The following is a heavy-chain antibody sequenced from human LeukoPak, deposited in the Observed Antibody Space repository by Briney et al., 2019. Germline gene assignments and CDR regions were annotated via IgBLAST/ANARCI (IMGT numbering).Heavy chain of an antibody. CDR2: IYHSGST. J-gene: IGHJ5*02. Sequence: PSETLSLTCTVSGGSISTDASYWAWIRQPPGKGLEWIGSIYHSGSTYYNPSLKSRVTISVDTSKNQFSLKLSSVTAADTAVYYCARDRRGPPRGLDPWGQGTLVTVSS. V-gene: IGHV4-39*07. CDR1: GGSISTDASY. CDR3: ARDRRGPPRGLDP.